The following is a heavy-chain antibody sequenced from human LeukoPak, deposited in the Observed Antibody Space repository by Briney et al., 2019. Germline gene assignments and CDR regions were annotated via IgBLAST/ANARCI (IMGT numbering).Heavy chain of an antibody. CDR1: GFTFSSYS. V-gene: IGHV3-21*01. CDR3: ARVGYCSGGSCYSPVDY. J-gene: IGHJ4*02. Sequence: GGSLRLSCAASGFTFSSYSMNWVRQAPGKGLEWVSSISSSSSYIYYADSVKGRFTISRDNAKNSLYRQMNSLRAEDTAVYYCARVGYCSGGSCYSPVDYWGQGTLVTVSS. D-gene: IGHD2-15*01. CDR2: ISSSSSYI.